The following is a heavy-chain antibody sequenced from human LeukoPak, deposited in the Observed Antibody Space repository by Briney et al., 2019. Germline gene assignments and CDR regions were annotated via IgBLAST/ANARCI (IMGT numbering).Heavy chain of an antibody. CDR1: GGSFSGYY. CDR3: ARFSLGYDAFDI. J-gene: IGHJ3*02. V-gene: IGHV4-34*01. Sequence: SETLSLTCAVYGGSFSGYYWNWVRQPPGKGREWIGEINHRGTTNNNPSPKSRVTISVDTSKNQFSLKLSSVTAADTAVYYCARFSLGYDAFDIWGQGTMVTVSS. CDR2: INHRGTT. D-gene: IGHD3-22*01.